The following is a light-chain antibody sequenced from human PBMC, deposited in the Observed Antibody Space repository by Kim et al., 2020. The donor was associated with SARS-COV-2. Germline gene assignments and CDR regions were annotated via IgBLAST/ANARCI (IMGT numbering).Light chain of an antibody. CDR3: NSRDSSGNHLV. V-gene: IGLV3-19*01. CDR2: GKN. J-gene: IGLJ2*01. Sequence: LGRTVRITCQGASLRSYYASWYQQKPGQAPVLFIYGKNNRPSGIPDRFSGSSSGNTASLTITGAQAEDEADYYCNSRDSSGNHLVFGGGTQLTVL. CDR1: SLRSYY.